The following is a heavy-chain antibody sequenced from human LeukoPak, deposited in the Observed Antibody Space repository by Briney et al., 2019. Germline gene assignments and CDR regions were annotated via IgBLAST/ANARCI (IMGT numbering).Heavy chain of an antibody. Sequence: GGSLRLSCAGSGFTFSSYAMSWARQAPGKGLEWVSTIIGSGVTTYYADSVKGRFTISRDNSKITLYLQVNSLRAEDTAVYYCAKDASDTGYYFDYWGQGTLVTVSS. V-gene: IGHV3-23*01. CDR1: GFTFSSYA. J-gene: IGHJ4*02. D-gene: IGHD1-14*01. CDR3: AKDASDTGYYFDY. CDR2: IIGSGVTT.